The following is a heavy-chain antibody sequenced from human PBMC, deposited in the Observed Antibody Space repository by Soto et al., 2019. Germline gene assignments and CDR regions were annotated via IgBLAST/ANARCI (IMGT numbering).Heavy chain of an antibody. CDR1: GFAFSNSA. V-gene: IGHV3-23*01. Sequence: GGSLRLSCVASGFAFSNSAMSWVRQAPGRGLEWAAGISGSGGTTYHADPLKGRFTISRDNSKSTLYLQMNSLRADDTAVYYCAKEGGGTTFHLNWFDSWGQGILVTVSS. CDR3: AKEGGGTTFHLNWFDS. CDR2: ISGSGGTT. J-gene: IGHJ5*01. D-gene: IGHD1-7*01.